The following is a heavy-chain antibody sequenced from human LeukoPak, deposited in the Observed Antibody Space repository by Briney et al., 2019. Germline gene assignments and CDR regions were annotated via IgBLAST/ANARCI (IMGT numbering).Heavy chain of an antibody. D-gene: IGHD2/OR15-2a*01. Sequence: GGSLRLSCAASGLTFSRCAMGWVRLAPGKGLEWVSTIGGSGDSTYYAGSVKGRFTISRDHSKNTLHLQMNSLRAEDTAVYYCAARPPIIVGGPFDYWGQGILVTVSS. CDR1: GLTFSRCA. J-gene: IGHJ4*02. CDR2: IGGSGDST. V-gene: IGHV3-23*01. CDR3: AARPPIIVGGPFDY.